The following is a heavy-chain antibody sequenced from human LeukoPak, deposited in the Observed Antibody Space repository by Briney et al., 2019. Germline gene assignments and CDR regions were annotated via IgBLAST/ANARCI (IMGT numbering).Heavy chain of an antibody. CDR2: ISGSVSYI. V-gene: IGHV3-21*04. J-gene: IGHJ4*02. Sequence: AGGSLRLSCAASGFTLSSYTMNWVRQAPGKGLEWVSSISGSVSYIFYADSVKGRFTISRDNAKNSLYLQMNSLRVEDTALYYCARAFSSFWPIDYWGQGTLVTVSS. CDR1: GFTLSSYT. D-gene: IGHD6-6*01. CDR3: ARAFSSFWPIDY.